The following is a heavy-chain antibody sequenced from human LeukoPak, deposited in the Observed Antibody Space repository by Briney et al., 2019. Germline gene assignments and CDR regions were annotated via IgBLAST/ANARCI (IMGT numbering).Heavy chain of an antibody. CDR2: IYYSGST. CDR1: GGSISSGDYY. CDR3: ARETTYCSSTSCYFTRFDP. V-gene: IGHV4-30-4*08. D-gene: IGHD2-2*01. Sequence: NTSQTLSLTCTVSGGSISSGDYYWSWIRQPPGKGLEWIGYIYYSGSTYYNPSLKSRVTISVDTSKNQFSLKLSSVTAADTAVYYCARETTYCSSTSCYFTRFDPWGPGTLVTVS. J-gene: IGHJ5*02.